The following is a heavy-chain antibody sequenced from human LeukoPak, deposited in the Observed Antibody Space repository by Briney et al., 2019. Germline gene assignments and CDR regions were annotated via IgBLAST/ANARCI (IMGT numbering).Heavy chain of an antibody. D-gene: IGHD6-13*01. V-gene: IGHV4-39*07. CDR2: VYYSGIT. CDR1: GGSISSSGYY. CDR3: AREYSSSRCGY. J-gene: IGHJ4*02. Sequence: PSETLSLTCSVSGGSISSSGYYWGWIRQPPRKGLEWIGSVYYSGITYYNPSLKSRVTISVDTSKNQFSLRLSSVTAADTAVYYCAREYSSSRCGYWGQGTLVSVSS.